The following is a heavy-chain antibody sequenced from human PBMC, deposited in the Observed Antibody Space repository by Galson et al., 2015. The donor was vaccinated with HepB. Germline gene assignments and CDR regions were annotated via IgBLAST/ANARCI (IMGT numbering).Heavy chain of an antibody. CDR1: GGTFSRYA. CDR2: IIPILGTT. V-gene: IGHV1-69*13. CDR3: ARGPHAKHMVRGGDFGISTGPTTA. Sequence: VKVSCKASGGTFSRYAVSWMRQAPGQGFEWMGGIIPILGTTKYAQKFQGRVTITADESTSTAYMELSSLRSEDTAVYYCARGPHAKHMVRGGDFGISTGPTTAWGQGTLVTVSS. D-gene: IGHD3-10*01. J-gene: IGHJ5*02.